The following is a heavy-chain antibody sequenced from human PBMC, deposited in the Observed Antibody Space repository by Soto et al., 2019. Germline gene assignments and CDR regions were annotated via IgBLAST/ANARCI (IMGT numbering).Heavy chain of an antibody. CDR3: AKSRGRIQLWSHPYGMDV. Sequence: GGSLRLSCAASGFTFSSYAMSWVRQAPGKGLEWVSAISGSGGSTYYADSVKGRFTISRDNSKNTLYLQMNSLRAEDTAVYYCAKSRGRIQLWSHPYGMDVCGQGTTVTVSS. J-gene: IGHJ6*02. V-gene: IGHV3-23*01. CDR2: ISGSGGST. CDR1: GFTFSSYA. D-gene: IGHD5-18*01.